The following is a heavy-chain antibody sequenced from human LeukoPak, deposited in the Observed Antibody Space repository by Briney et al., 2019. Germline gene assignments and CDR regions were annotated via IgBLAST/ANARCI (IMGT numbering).Heavy chain of an antibody. Sequence: SWGSLTLSCTASTFTLNNYWMSWVRQAPGKGLEWVANIKQDGSEKYHVDSVKGRFTISRDNAKNSLYLQMNSLRAEDTAVYYCASRAGYTGSWSAFDYWGQGTVAAVSS. CDR3: ASRAGYTGSWSAFDY. CDR1: TFTLNNYW. D-gene: IGHD6-13*01. J-gene: IGHJ4*02. CDR2: IKQDGSEK. V-gene: IGHV3-7*05.